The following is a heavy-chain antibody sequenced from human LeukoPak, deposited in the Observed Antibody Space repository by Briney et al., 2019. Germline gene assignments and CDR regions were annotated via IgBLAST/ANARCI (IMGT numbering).Heavy chain of an antibody. J-gene: IGHJ4*02. D-gene: IGHD3-10*01. V-gene: IGHV3-11*06. CDR3: ASGGFDYYGPGSYYNEYYFDY. CDR2: ISSSSSYT. CDR1: GFTFSDYY. Sequence: GGSLRLSCAASGFTFSDYYMSWIRQAPGKGLEWVSYISSSSSYTNYADSVKGRFTISRDNAKNSLYLQMNSLRAEDTAVYYCASGGFDYYGPGSYYNEYYFDYWGQGTLVTVSS.